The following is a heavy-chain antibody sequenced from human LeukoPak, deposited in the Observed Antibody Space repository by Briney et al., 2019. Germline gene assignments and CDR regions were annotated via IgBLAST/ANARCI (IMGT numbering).Heavy chain of an antibody. CDR1: GFTFDDYA. CDR3: AKGDSSSWTNDAFDI. CDR2: ISWNSGSI. V-gene: IGHV3-9*01. J-gene: IGHJ3*02. Sequence: GGSLRLSCAASGFTFDDYAMHWVRQAPGKGLEWVSGISWNSGSIGCADSVKGRFTISRDNAKNSLYLQMNSLRAEDTALYYCAKGDSSSWTNDAFDIWGQGTMVTVSS. D-gene: IGHD6-13*01.